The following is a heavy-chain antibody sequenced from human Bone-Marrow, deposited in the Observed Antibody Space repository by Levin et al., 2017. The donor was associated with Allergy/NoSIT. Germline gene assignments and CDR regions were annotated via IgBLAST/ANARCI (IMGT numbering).Heavy chain of an antibody. CDR2: ISAYNGNT. Sequence: ASVKVSCKASGYTFTSYGISWVRQAPGQGLEWMGWISAYNGNTNYAQKLQGRVTMTTDTSTSTAYMELRSLRSDDTAVYYCARGDSSSWYYYYYGMDVWGQGTTVTVSS. CDR3: ARGDSSSWYYYYYGMDV. V-gene: IGHV1-18*01. CDR1: GYTFTSYG. D-gene: IGHD6-13*01. J-gene: IGHJ6*02.